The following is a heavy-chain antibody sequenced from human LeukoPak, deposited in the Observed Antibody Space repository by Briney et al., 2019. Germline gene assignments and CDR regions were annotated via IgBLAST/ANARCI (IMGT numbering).Heavy chain of an antibody. CDR3: ARDFRGDGSGFFDY. D-gene: IGHD6-19*01. Sequence: SETLSLTCTVSGGSISSSSYYWGWIRQPPGKGLEWIGSIYYSGSTYYNPSLKSRVTISVDTSKNQFSLKLSSVTAADTAVYYCARDFRGDGSGFFDYWGQGTLVTVSS. CDR2: IYYSGST. CDR1: GGSISSSSYY. J-gene: IGHJ4*02. V-gene: IGHV4-39*07.